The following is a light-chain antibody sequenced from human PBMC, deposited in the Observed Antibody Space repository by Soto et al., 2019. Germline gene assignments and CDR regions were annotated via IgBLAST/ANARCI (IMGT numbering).Light chain of an antibody. CDR1: QSISSW. CDR3: QQSYSTLWT. CDR2: AAS. J-gene: IGKJ1*01. Sequence: DIQMNQSPSTLSATVGDRVTITCRASQSISSWLAWYQQKPGKAPKLLIYAASSLQSGVPSRFSGSGSGTDFTLTISSLQPEDFATYYCQQSYSTLWTFGQGTMVDI. V-gene: IGKV1-39*01.